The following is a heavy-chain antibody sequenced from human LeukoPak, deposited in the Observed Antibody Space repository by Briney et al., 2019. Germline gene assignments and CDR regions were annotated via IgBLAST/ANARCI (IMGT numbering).Heavy chain of an antibody. CDR2: INHSGST. CDR1: GGSFSGYY. D-gene: IGHD3-9*01. CDR3: ARGPLLTHRRYFDF. J-gene: IGHJ4*02. V-gene: IGHV4-34*01. Sequence: SETLSLTCAVYGGSFSGYYWTWIRQSPEKGLEWIGEINHSGSTSYNPSLKSQVTISVDTSKNQFSLKLTSVTAADTAVYYCARGPLLTHRRYFDFWGQGALVTVSS.